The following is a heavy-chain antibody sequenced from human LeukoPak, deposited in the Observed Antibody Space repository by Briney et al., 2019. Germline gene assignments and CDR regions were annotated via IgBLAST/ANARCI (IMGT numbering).Heavy chain of an antibody. D-gene: IGHD2-2*01. CDR1: GFTFSRYD. V-gene: IGHV3-48*02. CDR2: ISSSSSTK. CDR3: VSPGIVVVPALGWFGP. J-gene: IGHJ5*02. Sequence: GGSLRLSCAASGFTFSRYDMNWVRQAPGKGLEWVSYISSSSSTKYYADSVKGRFTISRDNAKNSPYLQMNSLGDEDTAVYYCVSPGIVVVPALGWFGPWGQGTLVTVSS.